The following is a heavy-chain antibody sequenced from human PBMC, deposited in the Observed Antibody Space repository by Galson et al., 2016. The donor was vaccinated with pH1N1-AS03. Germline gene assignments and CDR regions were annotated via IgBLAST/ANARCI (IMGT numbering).Heavy chain of an antibody. J-gene: IGHJ3*02. CDR2: ISWNSNKI. Sequence: SLRLSCAVSGFRFDDYAMHWVRQAPGNGLEWVSSISWNSNKIDYADSVKGRFTISRDSAKNSLNQQMNSLRAEDTALYYCIKGGAASADSFDIWGQGTMVTVSS. D-gene: IGHD6-25*01. V-gene: IGHV3-9*01. CDR3: IKGGAASADSFDI. CDR1: GFRFDDYA.